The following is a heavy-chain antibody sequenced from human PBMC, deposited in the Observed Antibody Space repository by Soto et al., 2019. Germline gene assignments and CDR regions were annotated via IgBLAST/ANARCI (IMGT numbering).Heavy chain of an antibody. CDR2: FDPEDGET. D-gene: IGHD5-18*01. V-gene: IGHV1-24*01. CDR3: ATVGTAMVRSYYYYYGMDV. CDR1: GYTLTELS. Sequence: QVQLVQSGAEVKKPGASVKVSCKVSGYTLTELSMHWVRQAPGKGLEWMGGFDPEDGETIYAQKFQGRVTMTEDTSTDTAYMELSSLRSEDTAVYYCATVGTAMVRSYYYYYGMDVWGQGTTVTVSS. J-gene: IGHJ6*02.